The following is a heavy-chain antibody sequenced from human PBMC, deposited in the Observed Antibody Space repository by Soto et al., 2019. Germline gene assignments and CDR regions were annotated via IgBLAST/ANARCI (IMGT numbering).Heavy chain of an antibody. CDR1: GYNFNQYY. V-gene: IGHV1-46*02. D-gene: IGHD1-26*01. CDR3: ARGPDESDVPRWDH. CDR2: INLRGGTT. J-gene: IGHJ4*02. Sequence: QVQLVQSGPEVRKPGASVRLSCATSGYNFNQYYIHWVRQAPGQGLEWKGIINLRGGTTEYAHKLRRRRTVTSDTSTRTAYMELSSLRSGDTAVYFCARGPDESDVPRWDHWGQGTLITVSS.